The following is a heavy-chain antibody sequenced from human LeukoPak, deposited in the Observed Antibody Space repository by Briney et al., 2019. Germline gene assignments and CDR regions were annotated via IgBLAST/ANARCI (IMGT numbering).Heavy chain of an antibody. CDR1: GYTFTSYG. Sequence: SVKVSCKASGYTFTSYGISWVRQAPGQGLEWMGGIIPIFGTANYAQKFQGRVTITADKSTSTAYMELSSLRSEDTAIYYCARRHRRSDAFDIWGQGTLVTVFS. CDR3: ARRHRRSDAFDI. CDR2: IIPIFGTA. J-gene: IGHJ3*02. D-gene: IGHD1-14*01. V-gene: IGHV1-69*06.